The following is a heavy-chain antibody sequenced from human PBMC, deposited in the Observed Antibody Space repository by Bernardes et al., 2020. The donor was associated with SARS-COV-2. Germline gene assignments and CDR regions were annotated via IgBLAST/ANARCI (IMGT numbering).Heavy chain of an antibody. CDR1: GGSISSCNYY. CDR3: AGSSCGIGCYNGGLRYCDYGMDS. Sequence: SETLSLTCTVSGGSISSCNYYWGWIRQATGQGLEWIGSIYSSGNSYYSPSLQSRVNESVAPSTHQFSLRLSFVNAADTAVYYCAGSSCGIGCYNGGLRYCDYGMDSWGQGIPVTVSS. J-gene: IGHJ6*02. CDR2: IYSSGNS. V-gene: IGHV4-39*01. D-gene: IGHD2-2*02.